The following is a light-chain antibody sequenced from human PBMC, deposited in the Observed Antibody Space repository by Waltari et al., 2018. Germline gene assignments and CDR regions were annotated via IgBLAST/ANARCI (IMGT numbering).Light chain of an antibody. V-gene: IGKV3-11*01. CDR3: QQRTNWPRNT. Sequence: EIVLIQSPATLSLSPGERATLPCRASPSVISYLAWYQQKPGQTPRLLIYDASNRATGVPARFSGSGSGTDFTLTISSLEPEDFAVYFCQQRTNWPRNTFGQGTKLEIK. CDR1: PSVISY. CDR2: DAS. J-gene: IGKJ2*01.